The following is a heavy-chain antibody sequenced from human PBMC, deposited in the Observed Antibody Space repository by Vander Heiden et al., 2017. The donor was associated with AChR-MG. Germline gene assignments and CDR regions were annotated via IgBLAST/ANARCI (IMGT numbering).Heavy chain of an antibody. CDR1: GFTFSSYA. CDR3: AKWEYSADYYDSSSYYLFDY. Sequence: EVQLLESGGGLVQPGGSLRLPCAASGFTFSSYAMTGVRQAPGKGLEWVSAISGSGGSTYYADSVKGRFTISRDNSKNTLYLQMNSLRAEDTAVYYCAKWEYSADYYDSSSYYLFDYWGQGTLVTVSS. J-gene: IGHJ4*02. D-gene: IGHD3-22*01. CDR2: ISGSGGST. V-gene: IGHV3-23*01.